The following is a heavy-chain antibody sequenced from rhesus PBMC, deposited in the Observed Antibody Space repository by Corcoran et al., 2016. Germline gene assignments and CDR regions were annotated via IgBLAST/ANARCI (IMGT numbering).Heavy chain of an antibody. CDR1: GGSFSSNY. CDR2: SSGSGGST. Sequence: QLQLQESGPGLVKPSESLSLTCAVAGGSFSSNYWSWIRQPPVQGLEWIGRSSGSGGSTDDNPSLKSRVTISTETSQNRFSLKLSSVTAADTAVYYCARVVWSGSPIFDCWGQGVLVTVSS. CDR3: ARVVWSGSPIFDC. J-gene: IGHJ4*01. V-gene: IGHV4-173*01. D-gene: IGHD6-25*01.